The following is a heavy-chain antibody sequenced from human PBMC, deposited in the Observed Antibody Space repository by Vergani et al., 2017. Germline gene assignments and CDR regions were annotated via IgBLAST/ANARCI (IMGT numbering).Heavy chain of an antibody. CDR3: ARGSGYPYYYYDYGMDV. Sequence: QVQLQESGPGLVKPSKTLSLTCTVSGGSISSYYWSWIRQPPGKGLEWIGYIYYSGSTNYNPSLKSRVTISVDTSQNQFSLKLSSVTAADTAVYYCARGSGYPYYYYDYGMDVWGQGTTVTVSS. J-gene: IGHJ6*02. D-gene: IGHD3-3*01. V-gene: IGHV4-59*01. CDR1: GGSISSYY. CDR2: IYYSGST.